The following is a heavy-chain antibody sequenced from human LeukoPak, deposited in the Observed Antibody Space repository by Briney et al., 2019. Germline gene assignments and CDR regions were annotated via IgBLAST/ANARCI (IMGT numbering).Heavy chain of an antibody. CDR1: GFTFSSYG. V-gene: IGHV3-30*18. D-gene: IGHD3-10*01. Sequence: GGSLRLSCAASGFTFSSYGMHWVRQAPGKGLEWVAVISYDGSNKYYADSVKGRFTISRDNSKNTLYLQMNSLRAEDTAVYYCAKDSVRGVFDPWGQGTLVTVSS. CDR3: AKDSVRGVFDP. J-gene: IGHJ5*02. CDR2: ISYDGSNK.